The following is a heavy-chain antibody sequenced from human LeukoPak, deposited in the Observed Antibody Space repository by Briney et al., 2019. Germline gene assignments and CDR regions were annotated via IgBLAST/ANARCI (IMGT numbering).Heavy chain of an antibody. V-gene: IGHV4-39*06. D-gene: IGHD3-9*01. CDR1: GGSISSSSYY. J-gene: IGHJ5*02. Sequence: PSETLSLTCTVSGGSISSSSYYWGWIRQPPGKGLEWIGTISYSGGTYYNPSLKSRFIKTVDTTKNPFTLKLSSVTPADTAMYYCARASIIIGRGRTISLDWFDPWGQGTLVTVSS. CDR3: ARASIIIGRGRTISLDWFDP. CDR2: ISYSGGT.